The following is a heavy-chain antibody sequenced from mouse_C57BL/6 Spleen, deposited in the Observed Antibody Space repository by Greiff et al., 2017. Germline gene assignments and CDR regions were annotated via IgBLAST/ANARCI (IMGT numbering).Heavy chain of an antibody. CDR3: ARREYGSSYSFDY. J-gene: IGHJ2*01. D-gene: IGHD1-1*01. CDR2: IYPGDGDT. Sequence: VQLQQSGPELVKPGASVKISCKASGYAFSSSWMNWVKQRPGKGLEWIGRIYPGDGDTNYNGKFKGKATLTADKSSSTAYMQLSSLTSEDSAVYFCARREYGSSYSFDYWGQGTTLTVSS. CDR1: GYAFSSSW. V-gene: IGHV1-82*01.